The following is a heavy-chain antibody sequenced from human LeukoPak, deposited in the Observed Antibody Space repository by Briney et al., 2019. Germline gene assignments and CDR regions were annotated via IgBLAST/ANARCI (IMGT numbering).Heavy chain of an antibody. Sequence: ASVKVSCKASGYTFTGYYMHWVRQAPGQGLEWMGIINPSGGSTSYAQKFQGRVTMTRDTSTSTVYTELSSLRSEDTAVYYCARVRVGATDAFDIWGQGTMVTVSS. CDR2: INPSGGST. J-gene: IGHJ3*02. V-gene: IGHV1-46*03. CDR3: ARVRVGATDAFDI. D-gene: IGHD1-26*01. CDR1: GYTFTGYY.